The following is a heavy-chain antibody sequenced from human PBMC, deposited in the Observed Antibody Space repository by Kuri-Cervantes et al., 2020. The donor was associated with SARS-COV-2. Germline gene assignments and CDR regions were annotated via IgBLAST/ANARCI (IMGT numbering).Heavy chain of an antibody. CDR3: AFNYGTGSYFY. D-gene: IGHD3-10*01. J-gene: IGHJ4*02. V-gene: IGHV4-4*02. Sequence: SCDGSGGSISSSNWWSWVRQPPGKGLEWIGEIHRTGTTNYNPPLESRVTISVDRSKNQFTLTLRSVTAADTAVYYCAFNYGTGSYFYWGQETLVTVSS. CDR1: GGSISSSNW. CDR2: IHRTGTT.